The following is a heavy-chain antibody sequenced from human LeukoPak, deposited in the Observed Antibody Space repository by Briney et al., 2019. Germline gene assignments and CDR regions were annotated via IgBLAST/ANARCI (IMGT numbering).Heavy chain of an antibody. J-gene: IGHJ4*02. CDR3: ARDLYGDYYFDY. CDR2: IYSGGST. V-gene: IGHV3-66*01. D-gene: IGHD4-17*01. CDR1: GFTVSSNY. Sequence: GGSLRLSCAASGFTVSSNYMSWVRQAPGKGLEWVSVIYSGGSTYYADSVKGRFTISRDNSKNTLYLQMNSLRAEDTAVYYCARDLYGDYYFDYWGQGTLVTVSS.